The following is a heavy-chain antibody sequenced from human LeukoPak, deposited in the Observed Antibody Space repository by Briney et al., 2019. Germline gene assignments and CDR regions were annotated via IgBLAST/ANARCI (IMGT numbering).Heavy chain of an antibody. CDR2: IKQDGSET. V-gene: IGHV3-7*01. CDR1: GFTFRNSW. J-gene: IGHJ6*03. Sequence: GRTLRLSCAISGFTFRNSWMTWICKAPGPGLDLVANIKQDGSETYYVDSVKGRFTISRDNAKNSLYLQMNSLRVEDTAVYYCAREAIVVVPAAISSYNYYHMDVWGKGSTVTVSS. D-gene: IGHD2-2*01. CDR3: AREAIVVVPAAISSYNYYHMDV.